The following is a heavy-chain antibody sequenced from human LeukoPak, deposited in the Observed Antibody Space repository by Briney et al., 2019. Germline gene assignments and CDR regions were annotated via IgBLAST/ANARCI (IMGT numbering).Heavy chain of an antibody. CDR3: ARDWSMDY. CDR1: GFTISSYS. CDR2: ISSSSSTI. J-gene: IGHJ4*02. V-gene: IGHV3-48*01. Sequence: GGSLRLSCVASGFTISSYSMNWVRQAPGKGLEWVSYISSSSSTINYADSVRGRFTISRDNAKNSLYLQMNSLRVEDTALYYCARDWSMDYWGQGTLVTVSS.